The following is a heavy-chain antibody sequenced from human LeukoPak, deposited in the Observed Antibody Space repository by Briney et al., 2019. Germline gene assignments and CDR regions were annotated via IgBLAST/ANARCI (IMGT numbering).Heavy chain of an antibody. CDR3: ARRWFNRDDAFDI. D-gene: IGHD2/OR15-2a*01. V-gene: IGHV3-21*01. J-gene: IGHJ3*02. CDR1: GFTFSSYS. CDR2: ISSSGSYI. Sequence: TGGSLRLSCAASGFTFSSYSMNWVCQAPGKGLEWISSISSSGSYIYYADSVKGRFTISRDNAKNSLYLQMNSLRAEDTAVYYCARRWFNRDDAFDIWGQGTMVTVSS.